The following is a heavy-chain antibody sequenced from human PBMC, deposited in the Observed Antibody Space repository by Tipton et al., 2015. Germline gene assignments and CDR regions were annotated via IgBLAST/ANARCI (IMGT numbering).Heavy chain of an antibody. CDR2: INPSGGGT. CDR1: GGSFNNYA. Sequence: QVQLVQSGAEVKKPGSSVKVSCKTSGGSFNNYAISWVRQAPGQGPEWMGMINPSGGGTAYAQKFQGRVTMTRDTSASAVYMQLSSLRSEDTAVYYCEREVPIFHYFDYWGQGTLVTVSS. V-gene: IGHV1-46*02. J-gene: IGHJ4*02. D-gene: IGHD3-3*01. CDR3: EREVPIFHYFDY.